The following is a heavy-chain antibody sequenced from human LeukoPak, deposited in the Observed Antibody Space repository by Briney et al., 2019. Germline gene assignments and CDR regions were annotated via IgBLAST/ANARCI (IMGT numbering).Heavy chain of an antibody. D-gene: IGHD3-10*01. CDR1: GGSISRYY. V-gene: IGHV4-59*12. CDR2: IYYSGST. Sequence: SETLSLTCTLSGGSISRYYWSWIRQPPGQGREWIGYIYYSGSTNYNPSLKSRVTISVDTSENQFSLKLSSVTAADTAVYYCARGRGEGRGITMVRGVRAPPYNGFDPWGHGTLVTVSS. CDR3: ARGRGEGRGITMVRGVRAPPYNGFDP. J-gene: IGHJ5*02.